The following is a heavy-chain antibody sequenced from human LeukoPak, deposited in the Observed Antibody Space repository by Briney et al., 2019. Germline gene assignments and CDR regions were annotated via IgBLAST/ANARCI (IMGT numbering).Heavy chain of an antibody. D-gene: IGHD4-17*01. V-gene: IGHV3-21*01. CDR2: ISSSSSYI. Sequence: PGGSLRLSCAASGFTFSSYEMNWVRQAPGKGLEWVSSISSSSSYIYYADSVKGRFTISRDNAKNSLYLQMNSLRAEDTAVYYCANSDEDYEYFDLWGRGTLVTVSS. J-gene: IGHJ2*01. CDR1: GFTFSSYE. CDR3: ANSDEDYEYFDL.